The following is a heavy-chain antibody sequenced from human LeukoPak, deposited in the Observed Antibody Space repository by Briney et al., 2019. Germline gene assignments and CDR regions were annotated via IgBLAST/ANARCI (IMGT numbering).Heavy chain of an antibody. D-gene: IGHD3-10*01. CDR3: ARAEEDTYYCGSGSREGWFDR. J-gene: IGHJ5*02. CDR1: GYTSTGHY. CDR2: IYPNMGGT. Sequence: AAVKVSCKASGYTSTGHYMHWVRQARGPGLEWMGWIYPNMGGTNYAQKFQGRVTMTRDTSISTDYMELSSLRSDDTAVYYCARAEEDTYYCGSGSREGWFDRWGEGTLVTVSS. V-gene: IGHV1-2*02.